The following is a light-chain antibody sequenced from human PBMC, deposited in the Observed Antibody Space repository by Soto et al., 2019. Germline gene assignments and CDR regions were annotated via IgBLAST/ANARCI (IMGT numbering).Light chain of an antibody. CDR3: QQRYSWPLT. V-gene: IGKV3-11*01. CDR2: DAS. CDR1: QSLNIY. J-gene: IGKJ4*01. Sequence: EIVLTQSPATLSLSPGERATLSCRAGQSLNIYLAWYQQKPGQAPRLLIYDASIRDTGIPARFSGSWSGTDFTLTISSLEPEDFAVYYCQQRYSWPLTFGGGTKVEIK.